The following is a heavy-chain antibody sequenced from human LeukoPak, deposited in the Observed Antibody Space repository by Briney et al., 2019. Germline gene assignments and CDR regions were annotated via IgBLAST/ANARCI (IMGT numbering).Heavy chain of an antibody. Sequence: GGSLRLSCAASGFTFDDYTMHWVRQAPGKGLEWVSLISWDGGSTYYADSVKGRFTISRDNSKNSLYLQMNSLRTEDTALYYCAKGMVIAYVVCGMDVWGQGTTVTVSS. J-gene: IGHJ6*02. CDR3: AKGMVIAYVVCGMDV. D-gene: IGHD2-21*01. CDR2: ISWDGGST. V-gene: IGHV3-43*01. CDR1: GFTFDDYT.